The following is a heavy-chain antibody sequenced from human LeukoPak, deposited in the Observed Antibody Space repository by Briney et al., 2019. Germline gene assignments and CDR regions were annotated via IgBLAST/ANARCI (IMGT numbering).Heavy chain of an antibody. CDR1: RGSISSSSYY. D-gene: IGHD4-11*01. Sequence: SETLSLTCTVSRGSISSSSYYWGWIRQPPGKRLEWIGSFYYIGGTYYNPSLEGRVTIAADSSKNQFSLKLTSVTAADTALYYCARILTTFDSWGQGTLVTVSS. CDR2: FYYIGGT. J-gene: IGHJ4*02. V-gene: IGHV4-39*01. CDR3: ARILTTFDS.